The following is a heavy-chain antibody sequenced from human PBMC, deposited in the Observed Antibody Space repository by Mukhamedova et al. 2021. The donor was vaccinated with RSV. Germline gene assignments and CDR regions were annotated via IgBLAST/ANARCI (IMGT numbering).Heavy chain of an antibody. CDR3: ARGGLPAANWFDP. V-gene: IGHV3-30*02. Sequence: GLEWVAFIRYDGTYKYYADSVRGRFTISRDNSRNALYLQMNSLRVEDTAIYYCARGGLPAANWFDPWGRGTLGTVSS. D-gene: IGHD2-2*01. J-gene: IGHJ5*02. CDR2: IRYDGTYK.